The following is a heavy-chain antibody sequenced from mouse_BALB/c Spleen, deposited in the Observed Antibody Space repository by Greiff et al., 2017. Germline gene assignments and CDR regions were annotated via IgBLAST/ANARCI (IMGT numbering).Heavy chain of an antibody. CDR3: ARDSSFAMDY. Sequence: EVNLVESGGGLVKPGGSLKLSCAASGFTFSSYAMSWVRQSPEKRLEWVAEISSGGSYTYYPDTVTGRFTISRDNAKNTLYLEMSSLRSEDTAMYYCARDSSFAMDYWGQGTSVTVSS. J-gene: IGHJ4*01. CDR2: ISSGGSYT. CDR1: GFTFSSYA. V-gene: IGHV5-9-4*01. D-gene: IGHD1-1*01.